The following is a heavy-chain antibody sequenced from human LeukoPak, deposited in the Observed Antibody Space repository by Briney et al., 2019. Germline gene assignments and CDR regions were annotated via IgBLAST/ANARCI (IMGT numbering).Heavy chain of an antibody. D-gene: IGHD3-3*01. Sequence: GGSLRLSCAASGFTFSSYTMNWVRQAPGKGLEWVSSISSSSSYIYYADSVKGRFTISRDNAKNSLYLQMNSLRAEDTAVYYCVSGTVTIFGVVIIQRFDYWGQGTLVTVSS. V-gene: IGHV3-21*01. CDR1: GFTFSSYT. J-gene: IGHJ4*02. CDR2: ISSSSSYI. CDR3: VSGTVTIFGVVIIQRFDY.